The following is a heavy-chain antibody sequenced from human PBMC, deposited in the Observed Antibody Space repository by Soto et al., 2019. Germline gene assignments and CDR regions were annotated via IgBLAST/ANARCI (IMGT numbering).Heavy chain of an antibody. D-gene: IGHD3-3*01. J-gene: IGHJ4*02. Sequence: PGESLKISCKGSGFIFTSYWISWVRQMPGKGLEWMGRIDPKDSYTNYSTSFQGHVTISPDKSVSTAYLKWSSLKASDPAIYYCERYKSGGGSYPLEYGGQGTLVTVCS. CDR2: IDPKDSYT. V-gene: IGHV5-10-1*01. CDR1: GFIFTSYW. CDR3: ERYKSGGGSYPLEY.